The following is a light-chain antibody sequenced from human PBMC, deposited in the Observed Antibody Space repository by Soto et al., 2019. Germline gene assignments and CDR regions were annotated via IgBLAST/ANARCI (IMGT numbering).Light chain of an antibody. CDR1: SSDIGGHHF. Sequence: QSALSHPASVSWSPGHSITISCTGTSSDIGGHHFVSWYQQQSGKAPKLVIYEVTDRPSGVSDRFSGSKSGNTASLTISGLQPEDQADHYCSSYTSSSPYVFGTGTKVTVL. CDR2: EVT. V-gene: IGLV2-14*01. J-gene: IGLJ1*01. CDR3: SSYTSSSPYV.